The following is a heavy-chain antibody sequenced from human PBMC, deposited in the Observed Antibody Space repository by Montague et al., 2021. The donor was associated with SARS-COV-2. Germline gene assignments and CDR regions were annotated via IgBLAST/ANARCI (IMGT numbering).Heavy chain of an antibody. CDR3: ARVQRGYYYGLGVSAHFDY. J-gene: IGHJ4*02. CDR2: INHSGST. D-gene: IGHD3-10*01. CDR1: GASISSRSYY. Sequence: SETLSLTCTVSGASISSRSYYWGWIRQPPGKGLEWIGEINHSGSTKYNPSLKSRVTISVDTSKSQFSLKLSSVTAADTAVYYCARVQRGYYYGLGVSAHFDYWGQGTLGTVSA. V-gene: IGHV4-39*07.